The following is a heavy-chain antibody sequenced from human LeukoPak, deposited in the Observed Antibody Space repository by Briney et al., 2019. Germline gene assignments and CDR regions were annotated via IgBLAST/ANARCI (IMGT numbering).Heavy chain of an antibody. J-gene: IGHJ5*02. V-gene: IGHV1-24*01. CDR2: FDPEDGET. CDR3: ATTNYYGSGSYYNVNWFDP. CDR1: GYTLTELS. Sequence: ASVKVSDKVSGYTLTELSMHWVRQAPGKGLEWMGGFDPEDGETIYAQKFQGRVTMTEDTSTDTAYMELSSLRSEDTAVYYCATTNYYGSGSYYNVNWFDPWGQGTLVTVSS. D-gene: IGHD3-10*01.